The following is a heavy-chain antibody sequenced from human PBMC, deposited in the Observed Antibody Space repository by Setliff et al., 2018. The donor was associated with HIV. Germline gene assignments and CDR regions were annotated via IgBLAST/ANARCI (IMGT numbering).Heavy chain of an antibody. CDR2: IFYTGST. Sequence: SETLSLTCTVSGGSISGSSDYWGWIRQPPGKGLEWIGSIFYTGSTYYNPSLKGRVTVSVDTSINQFSLKLSSVTAADTSVYYCARHSSSGYLPYYFDYWGRGTLVTVSS. D-gene: IGHD3-3*01. J-gene: IGHJ4*02. CDR3: ARHSSSGYLPYYFDY. V-gene: IGHV4-39*01. CDR1: GGSISGSSDY.